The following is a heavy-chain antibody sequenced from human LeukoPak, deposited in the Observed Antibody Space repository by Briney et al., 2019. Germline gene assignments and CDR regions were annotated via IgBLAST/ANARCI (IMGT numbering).Heavy chain of an antibody. CDR3: AKAGSSSWYLDYFDY. V-gene: IGHV1-24*01. Sequence: ASVKVSCKVSGYTLTELSMHWVRQAPGKGLEWMGGFDPEDGETIYAQKFQGRVTMTEDTSTDTAYMELSSLRSEDTAVYYCAKAGSSSWYLDYFDYWGQGTLVTVSS. J-gene: IGHJ4*02. CDR1: GYTLTELS. D-gene: IGHD6-13*01. CDR2: FDPEDGET.